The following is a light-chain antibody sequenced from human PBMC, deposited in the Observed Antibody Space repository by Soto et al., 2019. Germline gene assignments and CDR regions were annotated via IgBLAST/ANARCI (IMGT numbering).Light chain of an antibody. V-gene: IGLV2-14*01. J-gene: IGLJ1*01. Sequence: QSALTQPASVSGSPGQSITISCTGTSSDVGGYNYVSWYLQHPGIAPKLLIYGVTNRPSGVSTRFSGSKSGNTASLTISGLQAEDEADYHCSSYTSASTLLYLFGTGTKVTVL. CDR2: GVT. CDR1: SSDVGGYNY. CDR3: SSYTSASTLLYL.